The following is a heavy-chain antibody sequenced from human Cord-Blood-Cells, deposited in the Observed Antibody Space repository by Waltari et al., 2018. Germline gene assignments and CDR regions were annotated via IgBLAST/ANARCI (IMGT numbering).Heavy chain of an antibody. Sequence: QVQLVQSGAEVKKPGSSVRVSCTASGGAFSRYAISWVRQAPGQGLEWMGGIIPIFGTANYAQKFQGRVTITADESTSTAYMELSSLRSEDTAVYYCARGGSPSYSGSFDYWGQGTLVTVSS. D-gene: IGHD1-26*01. CDR1: GGAFSRYA. J-gene: IGHJ4*02. V-gene: IGHV1-69*01. CDR3: ARGGSPSYSGSFDY. CDR2: IIPIFGTA.